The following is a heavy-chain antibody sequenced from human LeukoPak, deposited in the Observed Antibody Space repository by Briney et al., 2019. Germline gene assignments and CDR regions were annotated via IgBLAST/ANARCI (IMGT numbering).Heavy chain of an antibody. CDR1: GGSFSGYY. CDR2: INHSGST. CDR3: ARVRRYYGSGSYRTPHWFDP. Sequence: PSETLSLTCAVYGGSFSGYYWSWIRQPPGKGLEWIGEINHSGSTNYNPSLKSRVTISVDTSKNQFSLKLSSVTAADTAVYYCARVRRYYGSGSYRTPHWFDPWGQGTLVTVS. J-gene: IGHJ5*02. V-gene: IGHV4-34*01. D-gene: IGHD3-10*01.